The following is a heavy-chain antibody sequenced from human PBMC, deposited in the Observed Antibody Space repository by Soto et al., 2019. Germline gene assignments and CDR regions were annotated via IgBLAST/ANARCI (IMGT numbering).Heavy chain of an antibody. CDR2: IRGYNGDT. Sequence: QVQLVQSGGEVKKPGASVRVSCKTSGYTFINFGITWVRQAPGQGLEWVGKIRGYNGDTNYAPKLQGRVTMTTATTTSTAYLELRTLRSDDTAVYYCARGRHRNPDYWGQGTLVTVSS. CDR3: ARGRHRNPDY. J-gene: IGHJ4*02. V-gene: IGHV1-18*04. CDR1: GYTFINFG. D-gene: IGHD4-4*01.